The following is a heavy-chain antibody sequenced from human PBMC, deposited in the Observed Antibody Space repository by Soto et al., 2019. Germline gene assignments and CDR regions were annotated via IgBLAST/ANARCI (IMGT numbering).Heavy chain of an antibody. CDR3: AKYQGVGGTLGLFDY. CDR2: ISYDGSIT. CDR1: GFTFSSDA. Sequence: QVQLVESGGGAVQPGRSLRLSCAASGFTFSSDARHWVRQAPGKGLESVAVISYDGSITHYSDSVKGRFTISRDNSKNTLYLQMNSLRTEDTAVYYCAKYQGVGGTLGLFDYWGQGTLVTVSS. V-gene: IGHV3-30*18. D-gene: IGHD1-26*01. J-gene: IGHJ4*02.